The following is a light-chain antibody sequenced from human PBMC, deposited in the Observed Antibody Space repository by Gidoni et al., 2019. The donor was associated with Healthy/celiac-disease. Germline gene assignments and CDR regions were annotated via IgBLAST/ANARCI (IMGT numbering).Light chain of an antibody. CDR2: GAS. Sequence: EIVLTQSPGTLSLSPGERATLSCRASQSVSSSYLAWYQQKPGQAPRLLKYGASSRATGIPYRFSGSGSGTDFTLTISRLEPEDFAVYYCQQYGSSPRTFGQGTKVEIK. CDR1: QSVSSSY. CDR3: QQYGSSPRT. J-gene: IGKJ1*01. V-gene: IGKV3-20*01.